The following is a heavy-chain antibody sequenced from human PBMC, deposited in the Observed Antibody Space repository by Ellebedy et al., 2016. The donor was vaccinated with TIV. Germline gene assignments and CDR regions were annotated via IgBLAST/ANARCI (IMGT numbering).Heavy chain of an antibody. D-gene: IGHD3-9*01. Sequence: PGGSLRLSCAASGFTFSSYAMHWVRQAPGKGLEWVAVISYDGSNKYYADSVKGRFTISRDTSKNTLYLQMNSLRAEDTAVYYCARDPSQGRSINDILTGSRAFDIWGQGTMVTVSS. CDR2: ISYDGSNK. J-gene: IGHJ3*02. V-gene: IGHV3-30-3*01. CDR3: ARDPSQGRSINDILTGSRAFDI. CDR1: GFTFSSYA.